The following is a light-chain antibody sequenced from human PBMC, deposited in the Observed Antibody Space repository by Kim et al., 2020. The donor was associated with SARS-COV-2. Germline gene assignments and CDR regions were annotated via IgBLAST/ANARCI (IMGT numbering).Light chain of an antibody. CDR3: SSYTSSTTWV. Sequence: QSALTQPASVSGSPGQSITISCTGTSSDIGGYNYVSWYQQHPGKAPKIMIYDVSNRPSGVSSRLSGSKSGNTASLTISGLQTEDEADYYCSSYTSSTTWVFGGGTQLTVL. CDR2: DVS. V-gene: IGLV2-14*03. J-gene: IGLJ3*02. CDR1: SSDIGGYNY.